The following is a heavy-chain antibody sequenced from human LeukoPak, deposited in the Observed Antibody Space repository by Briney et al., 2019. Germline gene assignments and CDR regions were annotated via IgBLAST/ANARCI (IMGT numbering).Heavy chain of an antibody. CDR2: INPNSGGT. CDR3: ARDRRIVAENWFDP. V-gene: IGHV1-2*02. CDR1: GYTFTGYY. J-gene: IGHJ5*02. Sequence: ASVKVSCKASGYTFTGYYMYWVRQAPGQGLEWMGWINPNSGGTNYAQKFQGRVTMTRDTSISTAYMELSRLRSDDTAVYYCARDRRIVAENWFDPWGQGTLVTVSS. D-gene: IGHD3-22*01.